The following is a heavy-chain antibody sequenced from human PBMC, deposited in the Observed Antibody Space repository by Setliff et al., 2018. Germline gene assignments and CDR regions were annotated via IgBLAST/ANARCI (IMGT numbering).Heavy chain of an antibody. V-gene: IGHV4-30-4*01. CDR2: ISHGVST. CDR1: GLSLSSTTYY. CDR3: ARTHCTTTSCFYFHY. Sequence: PSETLSLTCTVSGLSLSSTTYYWSWIRQPPGKGLEYIGHISHGVSTSYSPSLKSRLSISADTSKNQFSLKLTSVTAADTAVYYCARTHCTTTSCFYFHYWGQGTVVTVSS. J-gene: IGHJ4*02. D-gene: IGHD2-2*01.